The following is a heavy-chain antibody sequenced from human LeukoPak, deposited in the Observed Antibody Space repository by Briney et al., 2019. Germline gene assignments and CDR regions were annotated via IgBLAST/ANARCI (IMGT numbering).Heavy chain of an antibody. Sequence: GGSLRLSCAASAFTFNTYWMHWVRQVPGRGLEWVSRINGDESGTNYADSVKGRFTISRDNAKDTLYLHMNSLTAEDTAVYYCARGATWAYYFDYWGQGTLVTVSS. J-gene: IGHJ4*02. V-gene: IGHV3-74*01. CDR1: AFTFNTYW. D-gene: IGHD1-26*01. CDR3: ARGATWAYYFDY. CDR2: INGDESGT.